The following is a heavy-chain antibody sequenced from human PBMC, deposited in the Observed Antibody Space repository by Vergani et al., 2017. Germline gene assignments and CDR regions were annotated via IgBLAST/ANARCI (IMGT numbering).Heavy chain of an antibody. D-gene: IGHD5-12*01. Sequence: QVQLQESGPGLVKPSETLSLTCTVSGGSISSYYWSWIRQPPGKGLEWIGYIYYSGSTNYNPSLKSRVTISVDTSKNQFSLKLSSVTAADTAVYYCARGGDSGYDYDPSLGYYYYGMDVWGQGTTVTVSS. CDR3: ARGGDSGYDYDPSLGYYYYGMDV. V-gene: IGHV4-59*01. CDR2: IYYSGST. CDR1: GGSISSYY. J-gene: IGHJ6*02.